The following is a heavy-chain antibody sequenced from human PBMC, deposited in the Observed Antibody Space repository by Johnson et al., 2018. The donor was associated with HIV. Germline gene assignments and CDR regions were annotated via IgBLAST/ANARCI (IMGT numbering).Heavy chain of an antibody. CDR1: GFTFSSYG. V-gene: IGHV3-30*02. J-gene: IGHJ3*02. D-gene: IGHD3-10*01. CDR2: IRYDGSNK. CDR3: AKDMVRGFWGDAFDI. Sequence: QVHLVESGGGVVQPGGSLRLSCAASGFTFSSYGMHWVRQAPGKGLEWVAFIRYDGSNKYYADSVKGRFTISRDNSKNTLYLQMNSLRAEDTAVNYCAKDMVRGFWGDAFDIWGQGTMVTVSS.